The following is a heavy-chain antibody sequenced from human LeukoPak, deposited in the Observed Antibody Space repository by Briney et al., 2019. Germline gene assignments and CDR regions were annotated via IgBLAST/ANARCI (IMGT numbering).Heavy chain of an antibody. CDR1: GGTXSTYA. CDR3: ATGIGTLWSGYYHDF. J-gene: IGHJ4*02. CDR2: IIPVLGVA. V-gene: IGHV1-69*04. Sequence: SVKVSCKASGGTXSTYAISGVRQAPGQGLEWMGRIIPVLGVANYAQKFQGRVTISADKSTSTAYMEVSSLRSEDTAVYYCATGIGTLWSGYYHDFWGQGTLVTVSS. D-gene: IGHD3-3*01.